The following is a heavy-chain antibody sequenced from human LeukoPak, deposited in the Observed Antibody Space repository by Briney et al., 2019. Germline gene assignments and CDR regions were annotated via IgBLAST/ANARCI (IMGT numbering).Heavy chain of an antibody. CDR3: ATERPDSRVLDY. D-gene: IGHD3-10*01. J-gene: IGHJ4*02. CDR2: LDNNGDNT. Sequence: GGSLRLSCVGSGYTFTTYGMSWVRQAPGKGLEWVSGLDNNGDNTYYADSVKGRFTISRDNSKNTLYLQMNSLRVEDSAVYYCATERPDSRVLDYWGQGLVVTVSS. V-gene: IGHV3-23*01. CDR1: GYTFTTYG.